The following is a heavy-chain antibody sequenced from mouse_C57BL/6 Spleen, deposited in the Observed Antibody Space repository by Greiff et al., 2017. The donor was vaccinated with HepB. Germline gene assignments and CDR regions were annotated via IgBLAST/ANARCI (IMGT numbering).Heavy chain of an antibody. D-gene: IGHD1-1*01. V-gene: IGHV3-6*01. CDR1: GYSITSGYY. J-gene: IGHJ1*03. Sequence: EVKLQESGPGLVKPSQSLSLTCSVPGYSITSGYYWNWIRQFPGNKLEWMGYISYDGSNNYNPSLKNRISITRDTSKNQFFLKLNSVTTEDTATYYCTRAHYYGSSYGYFDVWGTGTTVTVSS. CDR2: ISYDGSN. CDR3: TRAHYYGSSYGYFDV.